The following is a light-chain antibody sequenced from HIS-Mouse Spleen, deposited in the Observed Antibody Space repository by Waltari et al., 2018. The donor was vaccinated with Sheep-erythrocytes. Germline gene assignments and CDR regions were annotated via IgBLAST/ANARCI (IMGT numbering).Light chain of an antibody. CDR3: CSYAGSYTFEKV. CDR1: SSDVGGYNY. Sequence: QSALTQPRSVSGSPGQSVTISCTGTSSDVGGYNYVPWYQQHPGKAPKLMIYDVSKRPSGVPDRFSGSKSGNTASLTISGLQAEDEADYYCCSYAGSYTFEKVFGGGTKLTVL. J-gene: IGLJ2*01. CDR2: DVS. V-gene: IGLV2-11*01.